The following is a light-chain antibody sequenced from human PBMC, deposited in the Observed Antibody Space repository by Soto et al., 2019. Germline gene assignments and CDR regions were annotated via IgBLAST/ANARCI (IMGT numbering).Light chain of an antibody. Sequence: EIVMTQSPLSLPVTPGEPASISCRSSQSLLHYNGFNYLDWYLQKPGQSPQLLIYLGSNRASGVPDMFSGSGSGTDFALKISRVEAEDVGVSYCMQSLQSPRTFGQGTNLEIK. V-gene: IGKV2-28*01. J-gene: IGKJ2*02. CDR3: MQSLQSPRT. CDR1: QSLLHYNGFNY. CDR2: LGS.